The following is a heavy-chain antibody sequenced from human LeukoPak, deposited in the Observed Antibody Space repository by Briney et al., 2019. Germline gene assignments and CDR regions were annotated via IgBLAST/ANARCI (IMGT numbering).Heavy chain of an antibody. CDR1: GGSITDYF. CDR3: ARGFHPRVNYYGSGRHGGYYYHIDV. D-gene: IGHD3-10*01. J-gene: IGHJ6*03. V-gene: IGHV4-59*01. Sequence: SETLSLTCTVSGGSITDYFWTWVRQPPGMGLEYIWYLDYSGTTNYNPSLKSRGTISGDTPKNQFSLTLSSVTAPDTAVYYCARGFHPRVNYYGSGRHGGYYYHIDVWGTGTTVTISS. CDR2: LDYSGTT.